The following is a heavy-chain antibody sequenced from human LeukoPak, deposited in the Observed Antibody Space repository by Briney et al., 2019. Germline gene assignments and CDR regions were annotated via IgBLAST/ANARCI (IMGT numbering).Heavy chain of an antibody. CDR2: IYPGDSDT. CDR3: ARRDCSSTSCYHNWFDP. Sequence: GESLKISCKGSGYSFTNYWIGWVRQMPGKGLEWMGVIYPGDSDTRYSPSFQGQVTISADKSISTAYLQWSSLKASDTAMYYCARRDCSSTSCYHNWFDPWGQGTLVTVSS. CDR1: GYSFTNYW. J-gene: IGHJ5*02. V-gene: IGHV5-51*01. D-gene: IGHD2-2*01.